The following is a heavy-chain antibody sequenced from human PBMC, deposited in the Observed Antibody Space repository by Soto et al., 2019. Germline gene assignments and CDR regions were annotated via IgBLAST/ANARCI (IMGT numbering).Heavy chain of an antibody. V-gene: IGHV3-23*01. Sequence: WASVRLSCAASGFSFGTFVMTWFRQAPGGGLEWVASITDSGYTASYAETVEGRFTVSRDNSENKLHLQMNDLRAEDTATYYCAKNGQWLATPPEAWGQGTLVTVSS. CDR1: GFSFGTFV. CDR2: ITDSGYTA. J-gene: IGHJ4*02. D-gene: IGHD6-19*01. CDR3: AKNGQWLATPPEA.